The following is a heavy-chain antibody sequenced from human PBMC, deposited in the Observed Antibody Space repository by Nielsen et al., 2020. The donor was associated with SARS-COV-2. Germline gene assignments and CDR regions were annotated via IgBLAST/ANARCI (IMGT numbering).Heavy chain of an antibody. Sequence: ASVKVSCKASGYTFTDYYIHWVRQAPGQGLEWMGIINPGSGKTSYPHSFQDRLTLTRDMSTTTVYMELTSLTSEDTAFYYCARDRIRAGGEIPVNWGQGTLVTVSS. CDR3: ARDRIRAGGEIPVN. CDR2: INPGSGKT. CDR1: GYTFTDYY. D-gene: IGHD1-26*01. J-gene: IGHJ4*02. V-gene: IGHV1-46*01.